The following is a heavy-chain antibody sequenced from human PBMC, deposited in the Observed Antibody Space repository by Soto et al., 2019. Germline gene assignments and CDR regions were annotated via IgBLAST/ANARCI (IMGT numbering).Heavy chain of an antibody. Sequence: LRLSCAASGFTFSSDCMHWVRQAPCKGLEWVAVISYDGSYQYYVDSVKGRFTISRDNSKNTLYLQMNSLRAEDTAVYYCAKDEISKTIRGDAFNFWGQGTMVTVSS. CDR2: ISYDGSYQ. J-gene: IGHJ3*01. D-gene: IGHD1-7*01. CDR3: AKDEISKTIRGDAFNF. V-gene: IGHV3-30*18. CDR1: GFTFSSDC.